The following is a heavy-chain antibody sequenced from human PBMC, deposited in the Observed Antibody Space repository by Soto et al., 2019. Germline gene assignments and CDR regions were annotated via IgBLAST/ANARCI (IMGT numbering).Heavy chain of an antibody. V-gene: IGHV1-58*01. CDR3: ARHTGYSSGKRWFDP. Sequence: SVKVSCKASGFTFTSSAVQWVRQARGQRLEWIGWIVVGSGNTNYAQKFQERVTITRDMSTSTAYMELSSLRSEDTAVYYCARHTGYSSGKRWFDPWGQGTLVTVSS. CDR2: IVVGSGNT. D-gene: IGHD6-19*01. J-gene: IGHJ5*02. CDR1: GFTFTSSA.